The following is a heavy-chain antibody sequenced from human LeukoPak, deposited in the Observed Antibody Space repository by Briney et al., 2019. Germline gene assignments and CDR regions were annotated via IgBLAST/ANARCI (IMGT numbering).Heavy chain of an antibody. CDR1: GYTFTGYY. J-gene: IGHJ6*02. D-gene: IGHD2-8*01. Sequence: AASVTVSCTASGYTFTGYYMHWVRQAPGQGLEWMGWINPNSGGTNYAQKFQGWVTMTRDTSISTAYMELSRLRSDDTAVYYCARGDIVLMVYANYYGMDVWGQGTTVTVSS. CDR2: INPNSGGT. V-gene: IGHV1-2*04. CDR3: ARGDIVLMVYANYYGMDV.